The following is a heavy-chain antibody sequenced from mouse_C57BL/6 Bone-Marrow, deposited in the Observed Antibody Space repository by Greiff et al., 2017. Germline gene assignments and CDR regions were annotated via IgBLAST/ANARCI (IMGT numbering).Heavy chain of an antibody. CDR3: VRETYYFDY. Sequence: EVKLMESGGGLVQPKGSLKLSCAASGFTFNTYAMHWVRQAPGKGLEWVARIRSKSRNYATYYADSVKDRFTISRDDSQSMLYLQMNNLKTEDTAMYYCVRETYYFDYWGQGTTLTVSS. CDR1: GFTFNTYA. V-gene: IGHV10-3*01. CDR2: IRSKSRNYAT. J-gene: IGHJ2*01.